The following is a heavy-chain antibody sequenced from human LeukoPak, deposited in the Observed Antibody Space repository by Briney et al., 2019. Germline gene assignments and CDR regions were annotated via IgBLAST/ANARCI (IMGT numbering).Heavy chain of an antibody. V-gene: IGHV4-59*08. D-gene: IGHD2-21*02. CDR2: IYYSGST. Sequence: NPSETLSLTCTVSSGSISSYYWSWIRQPPGKGLEWIGYIYYSGSTNYNPSLKSRVTISVDTSKNQFSLKLSSVTAADTAVYYCARQGEEYCGGDCYSSYYYYGMDVWGQGTTVTVSS. CDR1: SGSISSYY. J-gene: IGHJ6*02. CDR3: ARQGEEYCGGDCYSSYYYYGMDV.